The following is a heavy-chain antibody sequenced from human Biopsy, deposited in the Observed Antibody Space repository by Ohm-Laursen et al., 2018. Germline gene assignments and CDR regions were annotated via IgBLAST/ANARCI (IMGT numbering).Heavy chain of an antibody. D-gene: IGHD3-3*01. CDR1: GGSIISYY. Sequence: SETLSLTCSVSGGSIISYYWTWTRQPPGKGLEWIGHVYNGGITNYNPSLKSRVTISKDTSKNQFSLQVNSVTAADTAVYYCARTPRGSFWSGSYKRGLWFDPWGQGTLVIVSS. CDR2: VYNGGIT. J-gene: IGHJ5*02. CDR3: ARTPRGSFWSGSYKRGLWFDP. V-gene: IGHV4-59*01.